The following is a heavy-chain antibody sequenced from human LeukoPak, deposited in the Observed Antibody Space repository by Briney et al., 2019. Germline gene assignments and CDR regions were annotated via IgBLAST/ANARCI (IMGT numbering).Heavy chain of an antibody. J-gene: IGHJ5*02. CDR2: INHSGST. CDR1: GGSFSGYY. V-gene: IGHV4-34*01. CDR3: ARYGTMVRGVITWFDP. D-gene: IGHD3-10*01. Sequence: SETLSLTCAVYGGSFSGYYWSWIRQPPGKGLEWIGEINHSGSTNYNPSLKSRVTISVDTSKNQFSLKLSSVTAADTAVYYCARYGTMVRGVITWFDPWAREPWSPSPQ.